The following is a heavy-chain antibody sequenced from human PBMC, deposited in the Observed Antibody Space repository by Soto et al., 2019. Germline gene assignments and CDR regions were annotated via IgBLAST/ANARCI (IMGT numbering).Heavy chain of an antibody. V-gene: IGHV3-21*01. CDR1: GFTFSSYS. D-gene: IGHD3-9*01. Sequence: EVQLVESGGGLVKPGGSLRLSCAASGFTFSSYSMNWVRQAPGKGLEWVSSISSSSSYIYYADSVKGRFTISRDNAKNSLYLQMNSLRAEDTAVYYCAFLPYYDIVTDYYTHLIDYGMDVWGQGTTVTVSS. CDR2: ISSSSSYI. CDR3: AFLPYYDIVTDYYTHLIDYGMDV. J-gene: IGHJ6*02.